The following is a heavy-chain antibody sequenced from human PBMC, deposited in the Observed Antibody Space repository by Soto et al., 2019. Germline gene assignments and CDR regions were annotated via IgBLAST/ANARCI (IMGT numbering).Heavy chain of an antibody. Sequence: GGSLSLSCVVSGFIPSSYAMSWVRQAPGKGLEWVSGISGSGGATPYADSVKGRFTISRDNSKNTLYLQMNSLSAEDTAIYYCAKDAIMVSSSFNYFDFWGQGALVTVSS. J-gene: IGHJ4*02. D-gene: IGHD6-13*01. CDR1: GFIPSSYA. CDR2: ISGSGGAT. V-gene: IGHV3-23*01. CDR3: AKDAIMVSSSFNYFDF.